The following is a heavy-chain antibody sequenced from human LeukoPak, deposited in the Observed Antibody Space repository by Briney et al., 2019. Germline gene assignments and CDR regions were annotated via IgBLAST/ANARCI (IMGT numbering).Heavy chain of an antibody. D-gene: IGHD6-19*01. Sequence: GGSLRLSCVVSGFNFSTYSMNWVRQAPGKGLEWVSYISSSSSNIYYADSVKGRFSISRDNAKNSLYLQMSSLRAEDTAVYYCARVSSSGWLPFDYWGQGTLVTVSS. J-gene: IGHJ4*02. CDR2: ISSSSSNI. CDR1: GFNFSTYS. V-gene: IGHV3-48*04. CDR3: ARVSSSGWLPFDY.